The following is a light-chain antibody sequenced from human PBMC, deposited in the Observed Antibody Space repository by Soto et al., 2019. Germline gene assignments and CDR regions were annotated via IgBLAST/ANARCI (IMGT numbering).Light chain of an antibody. Sequence: DIQMTQSPPSLSVSVGDRVTITCQASQDISNYLHWFQQKPGKAPQLLIFDVSNLQTGVPSRFSGGGSGTDFALTISSLEPEDFATYYCLQHNTFPRTFGQGTK. V-gene: IGKV1-33*01. CDR1: QDISNY. CDR3: LQHNTFPRT. J-gene: IGKJ1*01. CDR2: DVS.